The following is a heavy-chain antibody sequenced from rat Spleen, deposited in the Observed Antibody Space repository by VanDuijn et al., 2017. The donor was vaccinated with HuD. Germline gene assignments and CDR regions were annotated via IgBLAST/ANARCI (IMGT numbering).Heavy chain of an antibody. V-gene: IGHV2S12*01. CDR2: ISSGGST. CDR1: GFSLTTNG. Sequence: QVHLKESGPGLVQSSQTLSLTCTVFGFSLTTNGVSWVRQPPGEGLEWVAAISSGGSTYYNSALKSRLNISRDTSKNQVFLKMNSLQTDDTGTYYCTREGYNNWGAFAYWGQGTLVTVSS. CDR3: TREGYNNWGAFAY. J-gene: IGHJ3*01. D-gene: IGHD1-10*01.